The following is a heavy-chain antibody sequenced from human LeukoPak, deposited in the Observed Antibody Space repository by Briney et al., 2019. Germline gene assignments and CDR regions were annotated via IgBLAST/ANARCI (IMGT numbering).Heavy chain of an antibody. CDR3: ARVHRAGYSYGQYYFDY. Sequence: SETLSLTCTVSGGSISSYYWSWIRQPPGKGLEWIGYIYYTGSTNYNPSLKSRVTISVDTSKNQFSLKLGSVTAADTAVYYCARVHRAGYSYGQYYFDYWGQGTLVTVSS. D-gene: IGHD5-18*01. CDR1: GGSISSYY. J-gene: IGHJ4*02. V-gene: IGHV4-59*08. CDR2: IYYTGST.